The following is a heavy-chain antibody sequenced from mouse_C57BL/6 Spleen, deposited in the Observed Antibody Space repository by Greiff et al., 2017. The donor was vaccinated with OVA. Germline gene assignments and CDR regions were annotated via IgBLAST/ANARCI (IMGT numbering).Heavy chain of an antibody. V-gene: IGHV3-6*01. CDR2: ISYDGSN. Sequence: EVQLVESGPGLVKPSQSLSLTCSVTGYSITSGYYWNWLRQFPGNKLEWMGYISYDGSNNYNPSLKNRISITRDTSKNQFFLKLNSVTTEDTATYYCARRDYGNPFAYWGQGTLVTVSA. CDR3: ARRDYGNPFAY. D-gene: IGHD2-1*01. CDR1: GYSITSGYY. J-gene: IGHJ3*01.